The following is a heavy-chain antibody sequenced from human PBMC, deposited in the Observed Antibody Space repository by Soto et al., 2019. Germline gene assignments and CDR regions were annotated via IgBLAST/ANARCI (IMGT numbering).Heavy chain of an antibody. D-gene: IGHD3-16*02. J-gene: IGHJ5*01. CDR2: IVVGSGNT. V-gene: IGHV1-58*02. CDR1: GFTFTSSA. CDR3: AAVKDYCSSTSCPIAPYYDYIWGSYRPFDC. Sequence: QMQLVQSGPEVKKPGTSVKVSCKASGFTFTSSAMQWVRQARGQRLEWIGWIVVGSGNTNYAQKFQERVTITRDMSTSTAYMELSSLRSEDTAVYYCAAVKDYCSSTSCPIAPYYDYIWGSYRPFDCWGQGTLVTVSS.